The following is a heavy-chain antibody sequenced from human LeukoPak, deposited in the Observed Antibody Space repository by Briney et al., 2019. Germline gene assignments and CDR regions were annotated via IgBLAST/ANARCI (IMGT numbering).Heavy chain of an antibody. CDR1: GYIFTCYY. J-gene: IGHJ4*02. V-gene: IGHV1-2*02. CDR3: ARARHRLAETYTDY. CDR2: INPNSGDT. Sequence: ASVKVSCKASGYIFTCYYMNWVRQAPGQGLEWMGWINPNSGDTNYAQKFQGRVTMTRDTSISTAYMEVSRLTSDDTAVYYFARARHRLAETYTDYWGQGTLVTVSS. D-gene: IGHD3-16*01.